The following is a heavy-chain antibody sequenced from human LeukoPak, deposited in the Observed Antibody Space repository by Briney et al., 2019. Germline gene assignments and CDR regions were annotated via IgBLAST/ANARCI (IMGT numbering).Heavy chain of an antibody. J-gene: IGHJ3*02. CDR1: GYTFTSYD. CDR3: ARVVRWRTDAFDI. Sequence: ASVKVSCKASGYTFTSYDINRVRQATGQGLEWMGWMNPNSGNTGYAQKFQGRVTMTRNTSISTAYMELSSLRSEDTAVYYCARVVRWRTDAFDIWGQGTMVTVSS. V-gene: IGHV1-8*01. CDR2: MNPNSGNT. D-gene: IGHD2-15*01.